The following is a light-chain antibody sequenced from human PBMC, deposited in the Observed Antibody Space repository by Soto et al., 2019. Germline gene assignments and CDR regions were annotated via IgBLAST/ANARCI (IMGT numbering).Light chain of an antibody. CDR2: EVI. CDR1: STDVGGYNY. Sequence: QSALTQPASVSGSPGQSITISCTGTSTDVGGYNYVSWYQQHPGKAPKLMIYEVINRPSGVSNRFSVSKSGNTASLTISGLQPDDESDYYCSSYTTSSTLVFGTGTKVTVL. J-gene: IGLJ1*01. CDR3: SSYTTSSTLV. V-gene: IGLV2-14*01.